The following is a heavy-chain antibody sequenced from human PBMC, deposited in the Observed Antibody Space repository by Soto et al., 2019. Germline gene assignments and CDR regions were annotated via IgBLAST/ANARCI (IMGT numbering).Heavy chain of an antibody. CDR1: GYTFSSYD. D-gene: IGHD2-2*03. V-gene: IGHV1-18*01. J-gene: IGHJ6*02. Sequence: QGQLVQSGAEVKKPGASVKVSCKTAGYTFSSYDIGWVRQAPGQGLEWMGWISPYNGNTNYAQKFQGRVTMTTDISTKTYYMELRSLRSDDTAVYYCARVDRYSGMDVWGQGTTVTVSS. CDR2: ISPYNGNT. CDR3: ARVDRYSGMDV.